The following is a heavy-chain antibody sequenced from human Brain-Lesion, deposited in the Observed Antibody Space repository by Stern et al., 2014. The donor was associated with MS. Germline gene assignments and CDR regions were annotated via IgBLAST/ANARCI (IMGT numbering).Heavy chain of an antibody. J-gene: IGHJ4*02. Sequence: QVQLLESGPGLVKPSPTLSLTCTVSGGAVSSGDRYWSWIRQHPEKGLEGIGYISYSGNTYYNPSLESRVTISMDRSKNQFSLKLRSVTAADTAVYYCARVTEFLRFFYPDYWGQGIRVTVSS. CDR1: GGAVSSGDRY. CDR3: ARVTEFLRFFYPDY. D-gene: IGHD3-3*01. CDR2: ISYSGNT. V-gene: IGHV4-31*03.